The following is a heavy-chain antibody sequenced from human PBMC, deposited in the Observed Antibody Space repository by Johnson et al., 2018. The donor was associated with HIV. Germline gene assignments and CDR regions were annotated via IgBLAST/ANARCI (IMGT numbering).Heavy chain of an antibody. Sequence: QVQLVESGGGVVQPGRSLRLSCAASGFTFSSYGMHWVRQAPGKGLEWVAVISYDGSNKYYADSVKGRFTISRDNSKNTLYLQMNSLRAEDTALYYCAKGEAVAGTFDAFDIWGQGTMVTVSS. CDR1: GFTFSSYG. D-gene: IGHD6-19*01. CDR3: AKGEAVAGTFDAFDI. J-gene: IGHJ3*02. CDR2: ISYDGSNK. V-gene: IGHV3-30*18.